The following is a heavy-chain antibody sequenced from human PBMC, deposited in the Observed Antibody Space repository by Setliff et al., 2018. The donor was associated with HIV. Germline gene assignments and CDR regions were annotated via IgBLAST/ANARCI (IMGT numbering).Heavy chain of an antibody. V-gene: IGHV4-34*01. CDR3: ARGPPYYRDSSGPS. Sequence: PSETLSLTCAVYGGSFTGYYWSWLRQPPGKGLEWIGEINHSGSTKYNPSLKSRVIISVDTSKNQFSLKLRSVTAADTAVYYCARGPPYYRDSSGPSWGPGTLVTVS. J-gene: IGHJ5*02. CDR1: GGSFTGYY. D-gene: IGHD3-22*01. CDR2: INHSGST.